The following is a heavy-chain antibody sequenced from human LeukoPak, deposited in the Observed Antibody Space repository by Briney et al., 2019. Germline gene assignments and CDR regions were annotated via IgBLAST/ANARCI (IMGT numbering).Heavy chain of an antibody. Sequence: GGSLRLSCTVSGLTFYNTWMNWVRRAPGKGLEWVGRIKTKGDGGTTDYAAPIKGRFTISRDDSKNTLFLQMNSLKTEDTAVYYCATGGYDFSYWGQGTLVTVSS. CDR1: GLTFYNTW. D-gene: IGHD5-12*01. CDR2: IKTKGDGGTT. J-gene: IGHJ4*02. V-gene: IGHV3-15*07. CDR3: ATGGYDFSY.